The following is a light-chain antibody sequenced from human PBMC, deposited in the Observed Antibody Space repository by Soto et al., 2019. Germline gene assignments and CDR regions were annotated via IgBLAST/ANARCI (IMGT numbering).Light chain of an antibody. V-gene: IGLV1-44*01. CDR2: SDN. CDR1: SSNIGSST. CDR3: AAWDDSLNGVL. J-gene: IGLJ2*01. Sequence: QSVLTQPPSASGTPVQRVTISCSGSSSNIGSSTVNWYQQLPGTAPKLLIYSDNQRPSGVPDRFSGSKSGTSASLAISGLQSEDEADYYCAAWDDSLNGVLFGGGTKVTVL.